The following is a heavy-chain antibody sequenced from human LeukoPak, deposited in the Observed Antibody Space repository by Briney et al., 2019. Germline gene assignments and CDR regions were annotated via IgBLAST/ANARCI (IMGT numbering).Heavy chain of an antibody. V-gene: IGHV3-21*01. CDR1: GFTFSSYS. Sequence: PGGSLRLPCAASGFTFSSYSMNWVRQAPGKGLEWVSSISSSGSYIYYADSVKGRFTISRDNAKNSLYLQMNSLRAEDTAVYYCARARGGWYSEYWGQGTLVTVSS. CDR3: ARARGGWYSEY. CDR2: ISSSGSYI. J-gene: IGHJ4*02. D-gene: IGHD6-19*01.